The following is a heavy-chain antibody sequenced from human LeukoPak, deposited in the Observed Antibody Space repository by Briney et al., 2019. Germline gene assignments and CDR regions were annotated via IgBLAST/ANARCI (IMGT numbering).Heavy chain of an antibody. CDR2: IYYSGST. CDR3: ARDLLSSGWYDY. D-gene: IGHD6-19*01. Sequence: SETLSLTCTVSGGSISSSSYYWGWIRQPPGKGLEWIGSIYYSGSTYYNPSLKSRVTISVNTSKNQFSLKLSSVTAADTAVYYCARDLLSSGWYDYWGQGTLVTVSS. J-gene: IGHJ4*02. V-gene: IGHV4-39*07. CDR1: GGSISSSSYY.